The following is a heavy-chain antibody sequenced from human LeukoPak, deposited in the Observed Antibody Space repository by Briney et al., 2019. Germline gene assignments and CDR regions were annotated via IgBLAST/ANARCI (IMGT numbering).Heavy chain of an antibody. CDR2: ISSSSSTI. CDR1: GFTFSSYS. Sequence: GGSLRLSCAASGFTFSSYSMNWVRQAPGKGLEWVSYISSSSSTIYYADSVKGRFTISRDNAKNSLYLQMNSLRAEDTAVYYCARDGGYCSSTSCYRSYYYYYYMDVWGKGTTVTVSS. J-gene: IGHJ6*03. D-gene: IGHD2-2*01. CDR3: ARDGGYCSSTSCYRSYYYYYYMDV. V-gene: IGHV3-48*01.